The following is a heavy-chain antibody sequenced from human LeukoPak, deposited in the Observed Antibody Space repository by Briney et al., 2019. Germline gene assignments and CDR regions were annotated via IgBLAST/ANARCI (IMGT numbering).Heavy chain of an antibody. D-gene: IGHD3-16*01. J-gene: IGHJ4*02. V-gene: IGHV1-69*04. CDR1: GGTFSSYA. CDR3: ARDPSGGYVPYFDY. CDR2: IIPILGIT. Sequence: SSVKVSCKASGGTFSSYAISWVRQAPGQGLEWMGGIIPILGITNYAQKFQGRVTITADKSTSTAYMELSSLRSDDTAVYYCARDPSGGYVPYFDYWGQGTLVTVSS.